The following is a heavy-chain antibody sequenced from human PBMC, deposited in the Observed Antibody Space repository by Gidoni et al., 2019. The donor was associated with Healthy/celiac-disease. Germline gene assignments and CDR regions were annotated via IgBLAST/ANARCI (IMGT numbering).Heavy chain of an antibody. V-gene: IGHV1-69*02. D-gene: IGHD2-2*01. CDR1: GGTFSSYT. CDR2: IIPILGIA. CDR3: ASLNQLLSGGGYYYYGMDV. J-gene: IGHJ6*02. Sequence: QVQLVQSGAEVKKPGSSVKLSCKASGGTFSSYTIRWGRQAPGQGLEWMGRIIPILGIANYEQKFQGRVTITADKSTSTAYMELSSLRSEDTAVYYGASLNQLLSGGGYYYYGMDVWGQGTTVTVSS.